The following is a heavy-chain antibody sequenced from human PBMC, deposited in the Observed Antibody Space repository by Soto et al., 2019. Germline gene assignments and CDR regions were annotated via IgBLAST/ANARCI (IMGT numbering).Heavy chain of an antibody. J-gene: IGHJ4*02. CDR2: ISYDGSNK. CDR3: AKDITRAVTYSDY. Sequence: ESGGGVVQPGRSLRLSCAASGFTFSSYGMHWVRQAPGKGLEWVAVISYDGSNKYYADSVKGRFTISRDNSKNTLYLQMNSLRAEDTAVYYCAKDITRAVTYSDYWGQGTLVTVSS. CDR1: GFTFSSYG. V-gene: IGHV3-30*18. D-gene: IGHD4-4*01.